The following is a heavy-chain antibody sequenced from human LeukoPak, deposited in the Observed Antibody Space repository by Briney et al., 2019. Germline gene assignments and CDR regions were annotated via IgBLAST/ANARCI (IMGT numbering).Heavy chain of an antibody. CDR1: GFTFNHYA. D-gene: IGHD4-11*01. J-gene: IGHJ4*02. CDR3: AQDAQRGFDYSNSLEY. CDR2: IWSDGTNR. Sequence: PGRSLTLSCVATGFTFNHYAMHWVRQAPAKGLDWVAVIWSDGTNRYYADSVKGRFTISRDDSGNTVYLQMNSLRPEDTGVYYCAQDAQRGFDYSNSLEYWGQGTPVTVST. V-gene: IGHV3-33*06.